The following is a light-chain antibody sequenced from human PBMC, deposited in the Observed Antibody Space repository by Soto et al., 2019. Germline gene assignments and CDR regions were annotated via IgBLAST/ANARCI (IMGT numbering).Light chain of an antibody. CDR1: QDIHQY. Sequence: DIQMTQSPSSLSASVGDRVTITCQASQDIHQYLNWYQQKPGKPPNLLIYGASTLETGVPSRFSGRGAGTYFTFTISTLQPEDIATYYCQPREDFPLTFGPGTTVDI. CDR2: GAS. CDR3: QPREDFPLT. V-gene: IGKV1-33*01. J-gene: IGKJ3*01.